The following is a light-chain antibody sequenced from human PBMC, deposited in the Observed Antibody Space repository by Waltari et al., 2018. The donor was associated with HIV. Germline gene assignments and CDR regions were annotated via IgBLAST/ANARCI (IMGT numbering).Light chain of an antibody. CDR1: QSLNTS. V-gene: IGKV1-5*03. CDR3: QQYKSAPWT. J-gene: IGKJ1*01. Sequence: DIQMTQSPSVLSASVGDRVTLTCRANQSLNTSVAWYKQSEGEAPKLLIYQTSKLENGVPSRFSASGSGKVFSLTISSVQPDDFAIYYCQQYKSAPWTFGQGTKV. CDR2: QTS.